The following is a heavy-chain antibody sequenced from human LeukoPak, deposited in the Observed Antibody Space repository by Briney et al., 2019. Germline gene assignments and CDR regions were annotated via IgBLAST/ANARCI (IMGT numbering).Heavy chain of an antibody. CDR3: ARGGLYGSSLTYYFDY. CDR1: GGTFSSYA. D-gene: IGHD6-13*01. V-gene: IGHV1-69*13. CDR2: IIPIFGTA. Sequence: SVKVSCKASGGTFSSYAISWVRQAPGQGLEWMGGIIPIFGTANYAQKFQGRVTITADESTSTAYMELSSLRSEDTAVYYCARGGLYGSSLTYYFDYWGQGTLVTVSS. J-gene: IGHJ4*02.